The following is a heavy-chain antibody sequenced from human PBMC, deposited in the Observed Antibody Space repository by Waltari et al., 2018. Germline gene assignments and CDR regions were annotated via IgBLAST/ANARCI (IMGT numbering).Heavy chain of an antibody. V-gene: IGHV4-38-2*02. D-gene: IGHD3-3*01. J-gene: IGHJ6*03. Sequence: QVQLHESGPGLVKPSETLSLTCAVSGYSISSGSYCGWIRQASGKGLEWVGSIYQSGTTHYNPSLKSRVTISIDTSKNQFSLRLNSMTAADTAVYYCVRDRRDITIFGAVTKYYYYMDVWGQGTTVTVPS. CDR2: IYQSGTT. CDR1: GYSISSGSY. CDR3: VRDRRDITIFGAVTKYYYYMDV.